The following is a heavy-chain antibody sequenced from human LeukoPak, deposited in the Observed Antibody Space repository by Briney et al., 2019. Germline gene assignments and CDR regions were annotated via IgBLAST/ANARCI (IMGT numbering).Heavy chain of an antibody. D-gene: IGHD6-6*01. V-gene: IGHV3-23*01. CDR1: GFTFSNYG. CDR2: ISSTSGST. Sequence: PGGSLRLSCAASGFTFSNYGMSWVRQAPGRGLEWVSTISSTSGSTYYADSVKGRFTISRDNSKNTLYLQMNSLRVEDTAIYYCAKGQERTRIAARPSAFDFWGQGTLVTASS. CDR3: AKGQERTRIAARPSAFDF. J-gene: IGHJ4*02.